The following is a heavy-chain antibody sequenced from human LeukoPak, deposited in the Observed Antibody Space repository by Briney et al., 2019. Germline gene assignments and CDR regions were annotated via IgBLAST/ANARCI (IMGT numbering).Heavy chain of an antibody. V-gene: IGHV3-48*01. CDR3: ARDRMGGSFDY. J-gene: IGHJ4*02. Sequence: GGSLRLSCAASGFAFSTYAMNWVRQAPGKGLEWVSFITSDSNTIYYADSMKGRFTISRDNAGNSLYLQMNSLSAEDTAVYYCARDRMGGSFDYWGQGTLVTVSS. CDR2: ITSDSNTI. D-gene: IGHD2-15*01. CDR1: GFAFSTYA.